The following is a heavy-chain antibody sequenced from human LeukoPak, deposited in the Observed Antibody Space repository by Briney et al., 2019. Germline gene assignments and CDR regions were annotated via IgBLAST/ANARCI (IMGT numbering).Heavy chain of an antibody. CDR3: ASEAYYYDSSGYYKY. V-gene: IGHV4-4*07. J-gene: IGHJ4*02. CDR2: IYTSGST. Sequence: SETLSLTCTVSGGSISSYYWSWIRQPAGKGLEWIGRIYTSGSTNYNPSLRSRVTMSVDTSKNQFSLKLSSVTAADTAVYYCASEAYYYDSSGYYKYWGQGTLVTVSS. CDR1: GGSISSYY. D-gene: IGHD3-22*01.